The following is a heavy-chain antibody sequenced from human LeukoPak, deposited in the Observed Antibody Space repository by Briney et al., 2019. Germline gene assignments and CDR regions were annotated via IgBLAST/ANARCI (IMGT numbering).Heavy chain of an antibody. V-gene: IGHV3-21*01. J-gene: IGHJ4*02. CDR3: ARELGTDYFDY. CDR2: ISSSSSYI. D-gene: IGHD2-8*02. CDR1: GFTFSSYS. Sequence: GGSLRLSCAASGFTFSSYSMNWVRQAPGKGLEWASSISSSSSYIYYADSVKGRFTTSRDNAKNSLYLQMNSLRAEDTAVYYCARELGTDYFDYWGQGTLVTVSS.